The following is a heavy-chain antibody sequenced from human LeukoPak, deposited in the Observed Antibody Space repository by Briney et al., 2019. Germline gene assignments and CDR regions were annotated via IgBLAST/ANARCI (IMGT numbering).Heavy chain of an antibody. Sequence: ASVKVSCKASGYTFTSYGISWVRQAPGQGLEWMGWISAYNGNTNYAQNLQSTVTMTTDTSTSTAYMELMTLRSDDTAVYYCASLKNYYDSSGYLVTDAFDIWGQGTMVTVSS. CDR2: ISAYNGNT. J-gene: IGHJ3*02. CDR3: ASLKNYYDSSGYLVTDAFDI. CDR1: GYTFTSYG. D-gene: IGHD3-22*01. V-gene: IGHV1-18*01.